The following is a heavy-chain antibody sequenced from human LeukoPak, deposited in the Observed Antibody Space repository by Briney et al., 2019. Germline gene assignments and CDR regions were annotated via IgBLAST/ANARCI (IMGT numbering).Heavy chain of an antibody. Sequence: HPGRSLRLSCAASGFTFSSYSMNWVRQAPGKGLEWVSYISSSSSTIYYADSVKGRFTISRDNAKNSLYLQMNSLRAEDTAVYYCARVVAPSNYYDSSGYLAYFDYWGQGTLVTVSS. CDR2: ISSSSSTI. J-gene: IGHJ4*02. CDR1: GFTFSSYS. CDR3: ARVVAPSNYYDSSGYLAYFDY. D-gene: IGHD3-22*01. V-gene: IGHV3-48*01.